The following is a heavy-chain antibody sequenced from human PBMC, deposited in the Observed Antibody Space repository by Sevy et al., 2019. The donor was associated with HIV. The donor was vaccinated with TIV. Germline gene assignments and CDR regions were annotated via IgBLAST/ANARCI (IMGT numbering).Heavy chain of an antibody. V-gene: IGHV3-23*01. J-gene: IGHJ4*02. CDR2: LSFGCGEI. Sequence: GGSLRLSCAASGFTFSKYSMNWVRQPPGKGLEWVSTLSFGCGEINYADSVKGRFTISRDNSKNSVYLQMNNLRPEDTAVYYCAREGCTKPHDYWGQGTLVTVSS. D-gene: IGHD2-8*01. CDR1: GFTFSKYS. CDR3: AREGCTKPHDY.